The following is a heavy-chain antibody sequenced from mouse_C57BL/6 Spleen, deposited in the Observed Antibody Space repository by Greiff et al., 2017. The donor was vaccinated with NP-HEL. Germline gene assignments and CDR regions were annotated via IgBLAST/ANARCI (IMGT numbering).Heavy chain of an antibody. V-gene: IGHV3-8*01. Sequence: EVQLVESGPGLAKPSQTLSLTCSVTGYSITSDYWNWIRKFPGNKLEYMGYISYSGSTYYNPSLKSRISITRDTSKNQYYLQLNSVTTEDTATYYCARSGIYDGYYVDWYFDVWGTGTTVTVSS. J-gene: IGHJ1*03. D-gene: IGHD2-3*01. CDR1: GYSITSDY. CDR2: ISYSGST. CDR3: ARSGIYDGYYVDWYFDV.